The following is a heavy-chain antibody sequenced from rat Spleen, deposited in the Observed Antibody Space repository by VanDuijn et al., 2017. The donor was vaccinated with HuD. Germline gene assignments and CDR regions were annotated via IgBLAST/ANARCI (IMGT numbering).Heavy chain of an antibody. D-gene: IGHD1-11*01. CDR1: GFTFSNYG. J-gene: IGHJ2*01. V-gene: IGHV5-29*01. CDR2: IRYDASSI. Sequence: EVQLVESGGGLVQPGRSLKLSCAASGFTFSNYGMAWVRQAPTKGLEWVATIRYDASSIFYRDSVKGRFTISRDNAKSTLYLQMDSLSSEDTATYYCTAGGGYWDYWGQGVMVTVSS. CDR3: TAGGGYWDY.